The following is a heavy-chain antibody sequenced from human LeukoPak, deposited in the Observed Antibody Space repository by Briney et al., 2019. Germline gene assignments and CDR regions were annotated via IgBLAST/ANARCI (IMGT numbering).Heavy chain of an antibody. J-gene: IGHJ6*02. D-gene: IGHD6-19*01. CDR3: ARDLLVRYSSGWYYYGMDV. CDR2: INPNSGGT. CDR1: GYTFTGYY. V-gene: IGHV1-2*02. Sequence: GASVKVSCKASGYTFTGYYMHWVRQAPGQGLEWMGWINPNSGGTNYAQKFQGRVTMTTDTSTSTAYMELRSLRSDDTAVYYCARDLLVRYSSGWYYYGMDVWGQGTTVTVSS.